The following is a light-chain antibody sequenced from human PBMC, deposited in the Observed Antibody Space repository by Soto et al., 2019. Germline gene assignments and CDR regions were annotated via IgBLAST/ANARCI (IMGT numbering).Light chain of an antibody. Sequence: EVVMTQSPATLSVSPVTGATLSCRASQRISGNLGWYQQKPGQAPRLLLYDASNRATGIPARFSGSGYGTDFTLTISSLEPEDFAVYYCQQRSNWPTFGQGTRLEIK. V-gene: IGKV3-11*01. J-gene: IGKJ5*01. CDR1: QRISGN. CDR3: QQRSNWPT. CDR2: DAS.